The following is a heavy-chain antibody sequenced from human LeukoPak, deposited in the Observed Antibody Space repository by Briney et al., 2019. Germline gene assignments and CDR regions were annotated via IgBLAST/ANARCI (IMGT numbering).Heavy chain of an antibody. CDR3: VRESSAWELDY. CDR1: GFTFRNYW. V-gene: IGHV3-74*01. D-gene: IGHD6-19*01. Sequence: GGSPRLSCAASGFTFRNYWMHWVRQAAGKGLVWVSRINSDGSSTTYADSVKGRLTISRDNAKNTLYLQMSSPRAEDTAVYYCVRESSAWELDYWGQGTLVTVSS. J-gene: IGHJ4*02. CDR2: INSDGSST.